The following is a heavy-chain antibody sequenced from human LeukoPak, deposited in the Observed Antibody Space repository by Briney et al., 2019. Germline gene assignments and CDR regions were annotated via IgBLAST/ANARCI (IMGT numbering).Heavy chain of an antibody. V-gene: IGHV4-39*07. D-gene: IGHD3-22*01. CDR3: ARSRWLSDPYFDY. CDR1: GGSISSSSYY. Sequence: SETLSLTCTVAGGSISSSSYYWGWFRQPPAKGLDWIGSIYYRGSTYYNPSLESRVTISLDTSKDQFSLKLSSVTAADTAVYYCARSRWLSDPYFDYWGQGTLVTVSS. CDR2: IYYRGST. J-gene: IGHJ4*02.